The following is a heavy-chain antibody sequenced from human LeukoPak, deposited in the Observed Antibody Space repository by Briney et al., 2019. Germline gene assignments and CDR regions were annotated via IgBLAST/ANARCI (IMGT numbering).Heavy chain of an antibody. CDR2: INHSGST. V-gene: IGHV4-39*07. J-gene: IGHJ4*02. D-gene: IGHD1-14*01. CDR3: ARGPDNDY. Sequence: SETLSLTCTVSGGSISSSSYYWSWIRQPPGKGLEWIGEINHSGSTNYNPSLKSRVTISVDTSKNQFSLKLSSVTAADTAVYYCARGPDNDYWGQGTLVTVSS. CDR1: GGSISSSSYY.